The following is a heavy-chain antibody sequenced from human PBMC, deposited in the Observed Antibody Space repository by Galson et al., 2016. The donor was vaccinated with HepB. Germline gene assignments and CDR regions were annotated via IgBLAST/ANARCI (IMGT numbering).Heavy chain of an antibody. J-gene: IGHJ6*02. Sequence: SETLSLTCAVSGGSISSSNWWSWVRQPPGKGLEWIGEIYHSGSTAYNPSLKSRVTISLDKSKNQFSLKLSSVTAADTAVYYCARDKDDFWSGRNYYHYYGMDVWGQGTTVTVSS. CDR2: IYHSGST. D-gene: IGHD3-3*01. CDR3: ARDKDDFWSGRNYYHYYGMDV. V-gene: IGHV4-4*02. CDR1: GGSISSSNW.